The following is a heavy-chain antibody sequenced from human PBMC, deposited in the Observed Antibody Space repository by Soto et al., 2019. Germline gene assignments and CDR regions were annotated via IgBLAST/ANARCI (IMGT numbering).Heavy chain of an antibody. V-gene: IGHV3-21*01. CDR3: AKERHYYYGMDV. Sequence: EVQLVESGGGLGKPGGSLRLSCAASGFTFSSYSMNWVRQAPGKGLEWVSYISSSSSYIYYADSVKGRFTISRDNAKRSLYLQMNSLSAEDTAVYYGAKERHYYYGMDVRGQGTTVTVSS. J-gene: IGHJ6*02. CDR1: GFTFSSYS. CDR2: ISSSSSYI.